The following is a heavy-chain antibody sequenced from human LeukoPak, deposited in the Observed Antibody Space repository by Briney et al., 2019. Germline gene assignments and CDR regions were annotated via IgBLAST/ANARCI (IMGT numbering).Heavy chain of an antibody. J-gene: IGHJ4*02. CDR3: ATITMLRAVTIDY. CDR2: IYYSGST. V-gene: IGHV4-59*08. D-gene: IGHD3-10*01. CDR1: GDSISTYY. Sequence: ETLSLTCTVSGDSISTYYWSWIRQPPGKGLEWIGYIYYSGSTNYNPSLKSRVTISVDTSKNQCSLKLSSVTAADTAVYYCATITMLRAVTIDYWGQGTLVTVSA.